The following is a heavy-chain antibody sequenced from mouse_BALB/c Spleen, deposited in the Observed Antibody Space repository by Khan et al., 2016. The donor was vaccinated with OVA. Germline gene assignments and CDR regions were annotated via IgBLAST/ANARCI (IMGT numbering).Heavy chain of an antibody. D-gene: IGHD1-2*01. J-gene: IGHJ2*01. CDR3: ARTARIKY. V-gene: IGHV3-1*02. Sequence: QLQESGPGLQKPSQALSLTCTVTGHSITSGYGWNWIRQFPGNKLEWMCYISYSGSTNYNQSLKSRISITRDTSKNQFFLQLNSVTTEDTATYYCARTARIKYWGQGTTLTVSS. CDR2: ISYSGST. CDR1: GHSITSGYG.